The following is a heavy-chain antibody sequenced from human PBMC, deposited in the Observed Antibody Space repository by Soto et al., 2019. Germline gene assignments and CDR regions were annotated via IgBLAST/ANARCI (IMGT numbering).Heavy chain of an antibody. CDR3: AREATAYYFDD. V-gene: IGHV3-33*01. CDR2: IWYDGSDK. D-gene: IGHD5-12*01. J-gene: IGHJ4*02. Sequence: QVQLVESGGGVVQPGRSLRLSCAASGFTFRSYGMHWVRQAPGKGLEWVAVIWYDGSDKYYADSVKGRFTISRDNSKNTLYVQMNSLRAEDTAVYYCAREATAYYFDDWGQGTLVTVSS. CDR1: GFTFRSYG.